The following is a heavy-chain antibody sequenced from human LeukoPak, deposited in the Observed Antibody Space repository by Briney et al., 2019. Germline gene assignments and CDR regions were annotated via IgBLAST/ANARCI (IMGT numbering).Heavy chain of an antibody. CDR1: GFTFSSYV. Sequence: PGGSLRLSCAASGFTFSSYVMSWVRQAPGKGPEWVSGISGSGGSTYYADSVKGRFTISRDNSKNSLYLQMNSLRDEDTAVYYCARAIGYYYGSGSYYKDYFDYWGQGTLVTVSS. CDR3: ARAIGYYYGSGSYYKDYFDY. J-gene: IGHJ4*02. D-gene: IGHD3-10*01. CDR2: ISGSGGST. V-gene: IGHV3-23*01.